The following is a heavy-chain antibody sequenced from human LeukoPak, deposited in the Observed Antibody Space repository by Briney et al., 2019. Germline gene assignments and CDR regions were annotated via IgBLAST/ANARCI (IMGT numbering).Heavy chain of an antibody. CDR1: GFSFSNHG. CDR2: IWDDGNNK. D-gene: IGHD4/OR15-4a*01. Sequence: PGGSLRLSCAASGFSFSNHGMHWVRQAPGKRLEWVAVIWDDGNNKRYANSVNGRFTISRDNSKNTLDLQMNSLRAEDTAVYYCAKEGSPMVASTLDVWGQGTTVTVSS. CDR3: AKEGSPMVASTLDV. V-gene: IGHV3-30*02. J-gene: IGHJ6*02.